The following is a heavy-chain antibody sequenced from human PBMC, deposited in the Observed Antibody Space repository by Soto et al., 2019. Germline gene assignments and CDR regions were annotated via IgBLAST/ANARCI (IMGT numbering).Heavy chain of an antibody. D-gene: IGHD3-3*01. Sequence: GGSLRLSCAASGLTFNTYPMHWVRQAPGKGLEWVAVVSHDGTKKYYGDSVKGRFTISRDNSKDTLFLQINSLRGDDTAVYYCASGLYYDFWSGLDHWGQGTLVTVSS. J-gene: IGHJ4*02. CDR1: GLTFNTYP. CDR2: VSHDGTKK. CDR3: ASGLYYDFWSGLDH. V-gene: IGHV3-30-3*01.